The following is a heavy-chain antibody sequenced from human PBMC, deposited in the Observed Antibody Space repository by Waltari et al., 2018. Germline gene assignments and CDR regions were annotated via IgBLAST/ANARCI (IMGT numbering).Heavy chain of an antibody. D-gene: IGHD3-22*01. V-gene: IGHV3-74*01. CDR2: INRDGSGT. Sequence: EVQLVESGGGLVQPGGSLRLSCAASGFTFIRYWMHWVRQAPGKGLGWVSRINRDGSGTIYAESVNGRFTISRDNAKNTLYLQLNSLRVEDTAVYYCAREPSPDSSGYFYYYMDVWGKGTTVTVSS. J-gene: IGHJ6*03. CDR3: AREPSPDSSGYFYYYMDV. CDR1: GFTFIRYW.